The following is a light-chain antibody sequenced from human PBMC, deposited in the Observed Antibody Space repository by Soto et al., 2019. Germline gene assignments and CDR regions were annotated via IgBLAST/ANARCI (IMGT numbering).Light chain of an antibody. Sequence: QSALTQPASVSGSPGQSITISCTGTSSDVGGYNFVSWYQQHPGKAPKVMIYDVSNRPSGVSNRFSGSKSGNTASLTISGLQAEDEADYYCSPYTSSSTFYVFGTGTKLTVL. V-gene: IGLV2-14*01. CDR3: SPYTSSSTFYV. J-gene: IGLJ1*01. CDR1: SSDVGGYNF. CDR2: DVS.